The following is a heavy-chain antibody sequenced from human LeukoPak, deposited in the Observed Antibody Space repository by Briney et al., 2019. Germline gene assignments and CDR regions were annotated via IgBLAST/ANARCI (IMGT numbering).Heavy chain of an antibody. J-gene: IGHJ4*02. CDR1: GYTFTDYN. D-gene: IGHD2-15*01. CDR2: INPNSGGT. Sequence: ASVKVSCKASGYTFTDYNIHWVRQTPGQGLEWMGWINPNSGGTNYAQKFQGRVTMTRDTSISTAYMELSSLRSDDTAVCYCATGGGGYFDHWGQGTLVTVSS. CDR3: ATGGGGYFDH. V-gene: IGHV1-2*02.